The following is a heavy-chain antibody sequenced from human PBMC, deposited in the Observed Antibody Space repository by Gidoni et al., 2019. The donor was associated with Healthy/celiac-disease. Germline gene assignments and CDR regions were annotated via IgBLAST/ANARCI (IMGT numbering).Heavy chain of an antibody. Sequence: QVQLVESGGGVVQPGRSLRLSCAASGFTFSSYAMHWVRQAPGKGLEWVAVISYDGSNKYYADSVKGRFTISRDNSKNTLYLQMNSLRAEDTAVYYCAGSFGAYFPYYFDYWGQGTLVTVSS. D-gene: IGHD3-3*02. CDR3: AGSFGAYFPYYFDY. V-gene: IGHV3-30-3*01. CDR1: GFTFSSYA. CDR2: ISYDGSNK. J-gene: IGHJ4*02.